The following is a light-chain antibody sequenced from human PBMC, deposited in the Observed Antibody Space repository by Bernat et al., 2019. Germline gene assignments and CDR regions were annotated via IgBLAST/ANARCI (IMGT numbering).Light chain of an antibody. CDR1: SSDVGSYNL. Sequence: QSALTQPASVSGSPGQSITISCTGTSSDVGSYNLVSWYQQHPGKAPKLIIYEVTKRPSGVSNRFSGSKSGNTASLTISGLQPEDEADYFWCSYAGRSTFDVFGGGTELTVL. J-gene: IGLJ2*01. CDR2: EVT. V-gene: IGLV2-23*02. CDR3: CSYAGRSTFDV.